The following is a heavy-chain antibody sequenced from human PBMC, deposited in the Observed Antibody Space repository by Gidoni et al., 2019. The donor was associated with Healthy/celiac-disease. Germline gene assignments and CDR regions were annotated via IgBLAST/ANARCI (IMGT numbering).Heavy chain of an antibody. D-gene: IGHD2-8*02. V-gene: IGHV3-11*01. CDR1: GFPFRDYY. CDR2: ISSRGSTI. CDR3: ARDKLVVYASAAANPYYYYGMDV. Sequence: QVQLVESGGGLVKPGGSLRLSCAASGFPFRDYYMSWIRPAPGKGLEWVSYISSRGSTIYYADSVKGRFTSSRDNAKNSLYLQMNSLRAEDTAVYYCARDKLVVYASAAANPYYYYGMDVWGQGTTVTVSS. J-gene: IGHJ6*02.